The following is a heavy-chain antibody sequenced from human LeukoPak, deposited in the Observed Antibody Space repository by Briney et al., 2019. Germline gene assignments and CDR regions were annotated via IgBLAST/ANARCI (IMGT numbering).Heavy chain of an antibody. V-gene: IGHV3-48*03. CDR1: GLTFSSYE. CDR3: ARDPDDYYDAFDI. Sequence: GGCLRLSRAASGLTFSSYEMNWVRPAPGKGLEWVSYISSSGSTIYYADSVKGRFTISRDNAKNSLYLQMNSLRAEDTAVYYCARDPDDYYDAFDIWGQGTMVTVSS. J-gene: IGHJ3*02. CDR2: ISSSGSTI. D-gene: IGHD5-12*01.